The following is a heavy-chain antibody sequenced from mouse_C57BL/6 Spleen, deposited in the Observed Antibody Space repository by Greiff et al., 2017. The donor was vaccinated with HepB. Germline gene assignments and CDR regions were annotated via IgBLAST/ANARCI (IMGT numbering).Heavy chain of an antibody. J-gene: IGHJ2*01. CDR1: GYAFSSSW. D-gene: IGHD1-1*01. CDR3: ARDYYYGSSGDYFDY. CDR2: IYPGDGDT. V-gene: IGHV1-82*01. Sequence: VQLQQSGPELVKPGASVKISCKASGYAFSSSWMNWVKQRPGKGLEWIGRIYPGDGDTNYNGKFKGKATLTADKSSSTAYMQLSSLTSEDSAVYFCARDYYYGSSGDYFDYWGQGTTLTVSS.